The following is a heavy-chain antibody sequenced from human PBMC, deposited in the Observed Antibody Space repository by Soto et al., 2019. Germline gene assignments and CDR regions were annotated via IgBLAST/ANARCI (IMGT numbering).Heavy chain of an antibody. V-gene: IGHV4-59*01. CDR3: ARDRDGYNDY. CDR1: GGSISSYY. J-gene: IGHJ4*02. D-gene: IGHD5-12*01. CDR2: IYYSGST. Sequence: PSGRLCITCAVSGGSISSYYWSWIRKPPGKGLEWIGYIYYSGSTNYNPSLKSRVTISVDTSKNQFSLKLSSVTAADTAVYYCARDRDGYNDYWGQGTLVTGSS.